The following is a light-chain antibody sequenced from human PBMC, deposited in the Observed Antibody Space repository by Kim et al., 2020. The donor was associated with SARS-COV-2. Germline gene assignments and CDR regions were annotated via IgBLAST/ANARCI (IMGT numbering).Light chain of an antibody. Sequence: VGVRVSITCRASQRISTWLAWYQQETGKAPKLLIYDASNLESGVPSRFSGSGSGTEFTLTINSLQPDDFATYYCQQYNSYSPQWTFGQGTKVDIK. CDR2: DAS. V-gene: IGKV1-5*01. CDR1: QRISTW. J-gene: IGKJ1*01. CDR3: QQYNSYSPQWT.